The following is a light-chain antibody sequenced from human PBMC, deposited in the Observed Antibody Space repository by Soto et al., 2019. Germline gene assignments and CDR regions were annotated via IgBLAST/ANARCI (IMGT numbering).Light chain of an antibody. CDR3: CSYAGSSTWV. CDR1: RSDVGGYNH. V-gene: IGLV2-23*02. J-gene: IGLJ3*02. CDR2: EVN. Sequence: QSALTQPASVSGSPGQSITISCTGTRSDVGGYNHVSWYQQHPGKAPKLMIYEVNKRPSGVSNHFSGSKSGNTASLTISGLQVEDEADYYCCSYAGSSTWVFGGGTKLTVL.